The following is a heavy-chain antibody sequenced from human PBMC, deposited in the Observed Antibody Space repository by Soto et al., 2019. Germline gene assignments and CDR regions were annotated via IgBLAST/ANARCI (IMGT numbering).Heavy chain of an antibody. CDR1: GYTLTELS. Sequence: ASVKVSCKVSGYTLTELSMHWVRQAPGRGLEWMGGFDPEDGETIYAQKFQGRVTMTEDTSTDTAYMELSSLRSEDTAVYYCATGMTTVTGDYYYYYYMDVWGEGTTVTVSS. CDR3: ATGMTTVTGDYYYYYYMDV. J-gene: IGHJ6*03. V-gene: IGHV1-24*01. CDR2: FDPEDGET. D-gene: IGHD4-4*01.